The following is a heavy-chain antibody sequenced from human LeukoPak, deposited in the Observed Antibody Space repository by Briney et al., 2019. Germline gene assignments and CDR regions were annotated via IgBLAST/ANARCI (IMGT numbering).Heavy chain of an antibody. CDR3: ARGGVTIFGVVINEEYYFDY. D-gene: IGHD3-3*01. CDR2: INHSGST. CDR1: GGTFSGYS. V-gene: IGHV4-34*01. Sequence: SETLSLTCVVNGGTFSGYSWSWIRQPPGGGLEWIGEINHSGSTNYNPSLKSRVTISVGTSKNQFSLNLSSVTAADTAVYYCARGGVTIFGVVINEEYYFDYWGQGTLVTVSS. J-gene: IGHJ4*02.